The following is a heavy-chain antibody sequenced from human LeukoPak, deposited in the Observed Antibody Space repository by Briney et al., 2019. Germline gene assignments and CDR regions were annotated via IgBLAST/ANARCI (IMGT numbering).Heavy chain of an antibody. Sequence: GGSLRLSCAASGFTFSSYGMHWVRQAPGKGLEWVAVISYDGSNKKYAGSVKGRFTISRDNSKNTLYLQMNSLRAEDTAVYYCARTLIEYSVSSCYFDYWGQGTLVTVSS. CDR2: ISYDGSNK. D-gene: IGHD6-6*01. V-gene: IGHV3-30*03. CDR1: GFTFSSYG. J-gene: IGHJ4*02. CDR3: ARTLIEYSVSSCYFDY.